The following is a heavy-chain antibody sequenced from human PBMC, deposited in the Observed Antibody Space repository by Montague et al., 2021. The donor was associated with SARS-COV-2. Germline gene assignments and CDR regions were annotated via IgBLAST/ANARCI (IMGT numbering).Heavy chain of an antibody. Sequence: PALVKPTQTLTLTCTFSGFSLSTSGVGVGWIRQSPGKALEWLALIYWDDDKRYSPSLKSRLTITKDTSKNQVDLTMTNMDPVDKATYYCAHREVLAAAWDXWGQGTLVTVSS. V-gene: IGHV2-5*02. CDR2: IYWDDDK. J-gene: IGHJ4*02. CDR1: GFSLSTSGVG. CDR3: AHREVLAAAWDX. D-gene: IGHD6-13*01.